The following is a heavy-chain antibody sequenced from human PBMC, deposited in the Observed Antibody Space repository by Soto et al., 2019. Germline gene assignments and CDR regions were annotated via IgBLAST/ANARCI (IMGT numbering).Heavy chain of an antibody. V-gene: IGHV1-69*08. CDR2: IIPILGIA. J-gene: IGHJ3*02. D-gene: IGHD3-9*01. CDR1: GGTFSSYT. Sequence: QVQLVQSGAEVKKPGSSVKVSCKASGGTFSSYTISWVRQAPGQGLEWMGRIIPILGIANYAQKFQGRVTITADKSXXTXYXXLSSLRSEDTAVYYCARDRYDILTGYYSVPDAFDIWGQGTMVTVSS. CDR3: ARDRYDILTGYYSVPDAFDI.